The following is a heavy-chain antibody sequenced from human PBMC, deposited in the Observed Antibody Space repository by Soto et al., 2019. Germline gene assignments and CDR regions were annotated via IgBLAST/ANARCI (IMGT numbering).Heavy chain of an antibody. V-gene: IGHV3-7*05. J-gene: IGHJ3*02. Sequence: EVQLVESGGGLVHPGGSLRLSCEASGFAFGSSWMTWVRQAPGKGLEWVANIKKDGSARSYFDSVTGRFTISRDNAKNSLYLQMDSLTAEDTGLYFCARDVSPGSSSLYLDAFDIWGQGTMVTVSS. D-gene: IGHD6-13*01. CDR3: ARDVSPGSSSLYLDAFDI. CDR2: IKKDGSAR. CDR1: GFAFGSSW.